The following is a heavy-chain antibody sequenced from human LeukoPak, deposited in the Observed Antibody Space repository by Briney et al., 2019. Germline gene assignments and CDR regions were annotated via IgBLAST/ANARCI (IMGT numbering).Heavy chain of an antibody. CDR2: ISGSGGST. V-gene: IGHV3-23*01. J-gene: IGHJ4*02. D-gene: IGHD2-2*01. CDR3: AKGRGRSIVVVPAVPLDY. Sequence: GSLSLSCAASGFPFSSYAMSWVRQAPGKGLEWVSAISGSGGSTYYADSVKGRFTISRDNSKNTLYLQMNSLRAEDTAVYYCAKGRGRSIVVVPAVPLDYWGQGTLVTVSS. CDR1: GFPFSSYA.